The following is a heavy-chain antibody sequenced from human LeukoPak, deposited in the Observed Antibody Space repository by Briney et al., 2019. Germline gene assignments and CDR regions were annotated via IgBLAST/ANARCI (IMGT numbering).Heavy chain of an antibody. V-gene: IGHV1-8*02. Sequence: ASVKVSCKASGGTFSSYAISWVRQATGQGLEWMGWMNPNSGNTGYAQKFQGRVTMTRNTSISTAYMELSSLRSEDTAVYYCAVWFGELLRGYYYGMDVWGQGTTVTVSS. CDR2: MNPNSGNT. D-gene: IGHD3-10*01. J-gene: IGHJ6*02. CDR1: GGTFSSYA. CDR3: AVWFGELLRGYYYGMDV.